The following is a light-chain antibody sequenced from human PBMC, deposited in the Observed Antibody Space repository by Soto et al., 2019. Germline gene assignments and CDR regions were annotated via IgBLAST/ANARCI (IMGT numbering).Light chain of an antibody. CDR1: SSDVGGYNF. Sequence: QSALTQAASASGSPRPSVTISCCGTSSDVGGYNFVCRYQQHPGEAPTLMIYDVTKRPSRDPDRFSASKSGNTASLTVSGLHADDEADSYFNSYADSDNVLFGGGTKL. CDR2: DVT. V-gene: IGLV2-8*01. CDR3: NSYADSDNVL. J-gene: IGLJ2*01.